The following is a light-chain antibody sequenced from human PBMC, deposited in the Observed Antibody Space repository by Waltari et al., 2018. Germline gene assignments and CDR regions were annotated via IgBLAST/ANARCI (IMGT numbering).Light chain of an antibody. CDR3: NSRDSSGNHLGV. Sequence: SSALPQHPAVYVAFGSTVRNPSNGDRLLSHSPRRYQQQPGQAPVLVINGKNNRPSGIPDRFSGSSSGNTAAWTISGAQAEDEADYYCNSRDSSGNHLGVFGGGTKLTVL. CDR2: GKN. J-gene: IGLJ2*01. CDR1: RLLSHS. V-gene: IGLV3-19*01.